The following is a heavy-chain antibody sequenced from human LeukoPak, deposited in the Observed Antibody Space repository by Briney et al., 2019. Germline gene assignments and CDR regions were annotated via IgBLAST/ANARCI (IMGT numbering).Heavy chain of an antibody. J-gene: IGHJ5*02. D-gene: IGHD3-10*01. Sequence: KPSETLSLTCTVSGGSISSYYWSWIRQPAGRGLEWIGRIYTSGSTNYNPSLKSRVTMSVDTSKNQFSLKLTSVTAADTAVYYCARDARFGEFRLDPWGQGTLVTVSS. CDR1: GGSISSYY. V-gene: IGHV4-4*07. CDR3: ARDARFGEFRLDP. CDR2: IYTSGST.